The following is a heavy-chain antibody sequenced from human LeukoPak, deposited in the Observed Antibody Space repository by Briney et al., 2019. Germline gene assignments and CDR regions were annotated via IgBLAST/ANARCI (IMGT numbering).Heavy chain of an antibody. CDR1: GFTVSSNY. J-gene: IGHJ4*02. D-gene: IGHD6-13*01. CDR3: ARGLSSSWYYFDY. CDR2: IYSGGST. Sequence: GGSLRLSCAASGFTVSSNYMSWVRQAPGKGLEWVSVIYSGGSTYYADSVKSRFTISRDNSKNTLYLQMNSLRAEDTAVYYCARGLSSSWYYFDYWGQGTLVTVSS. V-gene: IGHV3-66*01.